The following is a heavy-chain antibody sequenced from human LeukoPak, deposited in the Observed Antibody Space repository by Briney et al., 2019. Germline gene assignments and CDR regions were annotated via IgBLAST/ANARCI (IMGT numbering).Heavy chain of an antibody. CDR2: IYHSGST. D-gene: IGHD3-3*01. V-gene: IGHV4-38-2*02. CDR1: GYPISSGYY. CDR3: AGFWSGYFLY. Sequence: KPSETLSLTCTVSGYPISSGYYWGWIRQPPGKGLEWIGSIYHSGSTYYNPSLKSRVTISVDTSKNQFSLKLSSVTAADTAVYYCAGFWSGYFLYWGQGTLVTVSS. J-gene: IGHJ4*02.